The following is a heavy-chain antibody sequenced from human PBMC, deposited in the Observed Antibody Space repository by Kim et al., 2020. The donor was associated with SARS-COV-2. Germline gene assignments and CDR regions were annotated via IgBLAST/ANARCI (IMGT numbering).Heavy chain of an antibody. J-gene: IGHJ4*02. CDR3: ARGNFKSEYDY. Sequence: SETLSLTCTVSGGSISSSPYYWSWIRQHPGKGLEWIGYIYYSGNSYCNPSLRSRVTISVDTSKNQFSLKLSSVTAADTAVYYCARGNFKSEYDYWVQGT. D-gene: IGHD1-1*01. V-gene: IGHV4-31*03. CDR1: GGSISSSPYY. CDR2: IYYSGNS.